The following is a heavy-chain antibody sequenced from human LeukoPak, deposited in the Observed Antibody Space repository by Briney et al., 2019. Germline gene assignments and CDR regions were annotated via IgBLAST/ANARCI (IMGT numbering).Heavy chain of an antibody. CDR2: IYPGDSDT. CDR3: ARHGIAARPHRYNWFDP. J-gene: IGHJ5*02. Sequence: GESLKISCKGSGYSFTSYWIGWVRQMPGKGLEWMGIIYPGDSDTRYSPSFQGQVTISADKSISTAYLQWSSLKASDTAMYYCARHGIAARPHRYNWFDPWGQGTLVTVSS. CDR1: GYSFTSYW. V-gene: IGHV5-51*01. D-gene: IGHD6-6*01.